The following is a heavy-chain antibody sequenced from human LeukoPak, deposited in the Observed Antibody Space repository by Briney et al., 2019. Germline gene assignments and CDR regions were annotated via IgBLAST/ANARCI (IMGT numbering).Heavy chain of an antibody. D-gene: IGHD5-24*01. CDR1: GVTFSNCG. V-gene: IGHV3-30*02. Sequence: GGSLRLSCAAAGVTFSNCGMHWVRQAPGKGLEWVAFIRYDGSNKNYADSVKGRFTISRDNSKNTLYLQMNSLRAEDTAVYYCAKDPEMATAAGDYWGQGTLVTVSS. CDR3: AKDPEMATAAGDY. J-gene: IGHJ4*02. CDR2: IRYDGSNK.